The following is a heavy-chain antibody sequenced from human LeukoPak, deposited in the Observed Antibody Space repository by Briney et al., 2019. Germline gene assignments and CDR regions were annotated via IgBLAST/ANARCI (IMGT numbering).Heavy chain of an antibody. CDR2: INHSGST. Sequence: PSETLSLTCQVYGGSFSGYYWSWIRQPPRKGLEWIGEINHSGSTNYNPSLKSRVTISVDTSKNQFSLKLSSVTAADTAVYYCARRGVVPAARRQFDYWGQGTLVTVSS. CDR1: GGSFSGYY. CDR3: ARRGVVPAARRQFDY. J-gene: IGHJ4*02. V-gene: IGHV4-34*01. D-gene: IGHD2-2*01.